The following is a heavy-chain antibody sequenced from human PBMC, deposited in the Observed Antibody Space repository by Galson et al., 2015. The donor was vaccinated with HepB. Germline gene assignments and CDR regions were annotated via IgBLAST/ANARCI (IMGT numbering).Heavy chain of an antibody. Sequence: SLRLSCAASGFTFSSYAMSWVRQAPGKGLEWVSAISGNGGSTYYADSIKGRFTISRDNSKNTLYLQMNSLRAEDTAVYYCASYKPDLYWYFDLWGRGTLVTVSS. D-gene: IGHD2-2*02. CDR1: GFTFSSYA. CDR2: ISGNGGST. V-gene: IGHV3-23*01. CDR3: ASYKPDLYWYFDL. J-gene: IGHJ2*01.